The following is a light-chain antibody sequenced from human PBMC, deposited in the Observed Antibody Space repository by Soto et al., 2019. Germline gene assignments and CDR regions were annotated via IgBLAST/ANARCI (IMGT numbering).Light chain of an antibody. CDR3: SSYSSSSTPSV. CDR2: DVS. V-gene: IGLV2-14*01. J-gene: IGLJ1*01. Sequence: QSVLTQPASVSGSPGQSITLSCTGTSSDVGGYKYVSWYQQHPGKAPKLLIYDVSNRPSGVSNRFSGSRSGNTASLTISGLQAEDEADYYCSSYSSSSTPSVFGTGTKVTDL. CDR1: SSDVGGYKY.